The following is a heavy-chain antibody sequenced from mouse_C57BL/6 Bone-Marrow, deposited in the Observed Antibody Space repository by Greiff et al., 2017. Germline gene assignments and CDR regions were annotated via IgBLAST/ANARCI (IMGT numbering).Heavy chain of an antibody. J-gene: IGHJ1*03. CDR2: IDPENGDT. D-gene: IGHD1-1*01. Sequence: VQLQQSGAELVRPGASVKLSCTASGFNIKDDYMHWVKQRPEQGLEWIGWIDPENGDTEYASKFQGKATITADTASTTAYLQLSSLTSEDTAVYYCSCFAYYGSSYWYFDVWGTGTTVTVPS. V-gene: IGHV14-4*01. CDR3: SCFAYYGSSYWYFDV. CDR1: GFNIKDDY.